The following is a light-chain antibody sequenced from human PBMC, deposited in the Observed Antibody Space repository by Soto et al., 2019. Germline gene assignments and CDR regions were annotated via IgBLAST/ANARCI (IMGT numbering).Light chain of an antibody. Sequence: EVVLTQSPGTLSLSPGERATLSCRASQSVSNKYLAWYQQKPGQAPRLLIFGSSDRATGIPDSFSGSGSGTDFTLTISRLEPEDCAVYYCQQYGRSPPYTFGQGTKLEIK. V-gene: IGKV3-20*01. CDR2: GSS. CDR3: QQYGRSPPYT. J-gene: IGKJ2*01. CDR1: QSVSNKY.